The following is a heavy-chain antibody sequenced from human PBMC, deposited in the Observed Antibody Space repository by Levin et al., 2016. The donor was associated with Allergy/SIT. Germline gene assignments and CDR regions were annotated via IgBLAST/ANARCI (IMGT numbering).Heavy chain of an antibody. J-gene: IGHJ4*02. CDR2: INGDGSRT. D-gene: IGHD1-7*01. Sequence: GESLKISCAASGFTFSSYWIHWVRQAPGKGLVCVSRINGDGSRTVYADSVKGRFTISRDNAKNTLYLQMNSLRAEDTAVYYCASVKDGNYYIDNWGQGTLVTISS. CDR1: GFTFSSYW. CDR3: ASVKDGNYYIDN. V-gene: IGHV3-74*01.